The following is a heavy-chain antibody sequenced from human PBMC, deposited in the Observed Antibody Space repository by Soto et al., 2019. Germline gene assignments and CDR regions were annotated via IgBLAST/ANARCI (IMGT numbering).Heavy chain of an antibody. V-gene: IGHV1-8*01. Sequence: QVQLVQSGAEVKKPGASVKVSCKASGYTFTSYDINWVRQATGQGLEWMGWMNPNSGHTGYAKKFQGRVTMSRNTSISTAYMEWSSLGSEDTAVYYCARDINWKGVDYWGQGTLVTVSS. CDR3: ARDINWKGVDY. CDR2: MNPNSGHT. CDR1: GYTFTSYD. D-gene: IGHD1-20*01. J-gene: IGHJ4*02.